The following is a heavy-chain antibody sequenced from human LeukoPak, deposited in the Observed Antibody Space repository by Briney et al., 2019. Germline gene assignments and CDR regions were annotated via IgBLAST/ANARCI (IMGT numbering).Heavy chain of an antibody. J-gene: IGHJ4*02. CDR3: ATTFSGWYGVFDY. D-gene: IGHD6-19*01. CDR1: GYTFTGYY. Sequence: GASVKVSCKASGYTFTGYYMHWVRQAPGQGLEWMGWINPNSGGTNYAQKFQGRVTMTRDTSISTAYMELSRLRSDDTAVYYCATTFSGWYGVFDYRGQGTLVTVSS. V-gene: IGHV1-2*02. CDR2: INPNSGGT.